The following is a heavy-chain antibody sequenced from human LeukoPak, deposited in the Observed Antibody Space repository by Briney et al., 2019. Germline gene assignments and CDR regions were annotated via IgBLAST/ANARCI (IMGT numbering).Heavy chain of an antibody. CDR1: GFTFSDYA. CDR3: AKARERITMIVVVITKAYYFDY. CDR2: ITRYGADT. Sequence: GGSLRLSCAASGFTFSDYAMRWVRQAPGKGLEWLSEITRYGADTDYADSVKGRSTISRDNSKSTLYLQMNSLRVEDTAVYYCAKARERITMIVVVITKAYYFDYWGQGTLVTVSS. J-gene: IGHJ4*02. V-gene: IGHV3-23*01. D-gene: IGHD3-22*01.